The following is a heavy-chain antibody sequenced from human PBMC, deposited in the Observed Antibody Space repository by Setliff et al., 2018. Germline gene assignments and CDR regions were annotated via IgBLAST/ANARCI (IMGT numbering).Heavy chain of an antibody. Sequence: SETLSLTCTVSGGSISSGSYYWSWIRQPAGKGLEWIGHIYTSGSTNYNPSLKSRVTISVDTSKNQFSLKLSSVTAADTAVYYCARGGPYCSSTSCYKVYNWFDPWGQGTLVTVSS. D-gene: IGHD2-2*02. CDR1: GGSISSGSYY. CDR3: ARGGPYCSSTSCYKVYNWFDP. J-gene: IGHJ5*02. CDR2: IYTSGST. V-gene: IGHV4-61*09.